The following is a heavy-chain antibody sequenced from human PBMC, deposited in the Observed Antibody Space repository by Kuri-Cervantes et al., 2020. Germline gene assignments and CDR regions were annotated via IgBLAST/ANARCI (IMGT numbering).Heavy chain of an antibody. CDR2: IWYDGSNK. D-gene: IGHD6-13*01. CDR3: ARNRISSRGDAFDI. V-gene: IGHV3-33*01. Sequence: GSLRLSCAASGFTFSSYGMHWVRQAPGKGLEWVAVIWYDGSNKYYADSVKGRFTISRDNSKNTLYLQMNSLRAEDTAVYYCARNRISSRGDAFDIWGQGTMVTVSS. CDR1: GFTFSSYG. J-gene: IGHJ3*02.